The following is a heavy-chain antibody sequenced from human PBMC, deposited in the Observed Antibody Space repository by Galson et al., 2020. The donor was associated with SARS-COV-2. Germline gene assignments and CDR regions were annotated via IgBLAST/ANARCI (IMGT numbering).Heavy chain of an antibody. J-gene: IGHJ4*02. D-gene: IGHD6-13*01. CDR3: AKAGIAAAGTDY. Sequence: GGSLRLSCAASGFTFDDYAMHWVRHAPGKGLEWVSGIRWNSGSIGYADSVKGRFTIARDNAKNSLYLQMNSLRAEDTALYYGAKAGIAAAGTDYWGQGTLVTVSS. CDR1: GFTFDDYA. CDR2: IRWNSGSI. V-gene: IGHV3-9*01.